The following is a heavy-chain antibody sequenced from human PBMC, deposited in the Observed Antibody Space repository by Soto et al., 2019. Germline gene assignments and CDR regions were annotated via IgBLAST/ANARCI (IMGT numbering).Heavy chain of an antibody. J-gene: IGHJ5*02. CDR3: ARGVKYGAYSRWFDP. V-gene: IGHV1-8*01. CDR2: MSPNSGNT. CDR1: GYTFTSYD. D-gene: IGHD4-17*01. Sequence: ASVKVSCKASGYTFTSYDINWVRQATGQGLEYLGWMSPNSGNTGYVQKFQGRVTMTWDTSITTAYMELSSLRSEDTAVYFCARGVKYGAYSRWFDPSGHGTLLTVSS.